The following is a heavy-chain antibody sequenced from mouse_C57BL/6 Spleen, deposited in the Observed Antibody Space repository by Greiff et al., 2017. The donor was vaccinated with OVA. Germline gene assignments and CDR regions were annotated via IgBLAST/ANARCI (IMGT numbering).Heavy chain of an antibody. V-gene: IGHV1-62-2*01. CDR2: FYPGGGSI. CDR1: GYTFTEYT. Sequence: QVQLQQSGAELVKPGASVKLSCKASGYTFTEYTIHWVKQRSGQGLEWIGWFYPGGGSIKYNEKFKDKATLTADKSSSTVFMELSRLTTEDSAVYYCARPSPGENYFDYWGQGTTRTVSS. J-gene: IGHJ2*01. CDR3: ARPSPGENYFDY.